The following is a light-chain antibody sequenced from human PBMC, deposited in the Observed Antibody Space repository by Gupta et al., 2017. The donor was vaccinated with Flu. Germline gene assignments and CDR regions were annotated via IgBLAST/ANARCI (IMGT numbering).Light chain of an antibody. V-gene: IGLV1-44*01. J-gene: IGLJ3*02. CDR1: SSNIGGNA. CDR3: ATWDDSLRGWV. CDR2: GVS. Sequence: QSVLTQPPSASGTPGQRVTISCSGSSSNIGGNAVTWYQHFSGTAPKLLIFGVSQRPSGVPDRFSGSKSGTSASLAISGLQSEDEGDDYCATWDDSLRGWVFGGGTKLTVL.